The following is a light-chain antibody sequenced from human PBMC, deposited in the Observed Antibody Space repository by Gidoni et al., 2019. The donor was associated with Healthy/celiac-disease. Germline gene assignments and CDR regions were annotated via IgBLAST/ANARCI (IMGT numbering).Light chain of an antibody. CDR2: DAA. J-gene: IGKJ5*01. CDR1: QSVSSY. Sequence: EIVLTQSPATLSLSPGERATLSCRASQSVSSYLARYQQKPGQDPRLLIYDAANRAPGSPARFSGSGSGTDFTLTISSREPEDVAVYYCQQRSNWPPITFGQGTRLEIK. CDR3: QQRSNWPPIT. V-gene: IGKV3-11*01.